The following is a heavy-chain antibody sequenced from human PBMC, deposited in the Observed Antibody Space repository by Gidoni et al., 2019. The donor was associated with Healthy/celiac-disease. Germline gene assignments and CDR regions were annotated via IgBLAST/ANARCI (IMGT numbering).Heavy chain of an antibody. Sequence: QVQLQESGPGLVKPSQTLSLTCTVSGGSISSGGYYWSWIRQHPGKGLEWIGYIYDSGSTYYNPSLKSRVTISVDTSKNQFSLKLSSVTAADTAVYYCARGNYVAPAFDIWGQGTMVTVSS. D-gene: IGHD3-16*01. CDR1: GGSISSGGYY. CDR2: IYDSGST. J-gene: IGHJ3*02. CDR3: ARGNYVAPAFDI. V-gene: IGHV4-31*03.